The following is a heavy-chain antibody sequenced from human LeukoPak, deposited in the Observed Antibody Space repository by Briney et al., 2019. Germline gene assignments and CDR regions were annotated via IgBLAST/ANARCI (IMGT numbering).Heavy chain of an antibody. Sequence: ASVKVSCKASGYTFTSYGISWVRQAPGQGLEWMGWISAYNGNTNYAQKLQGRVTMTTDTSTSTAYMELRSLRSDDTAVYYCARDRVPSLTFDAFDIWGQGTMVTVSS. CDR2: ISAYNGNT. J-gene: IGHJ3*02. CDR3: ARDRVPSLTFDAFDI. D-gene: IGHD2-2*01. CDR1: GYTFTSYG. V-gene: IGHV1-18*01.